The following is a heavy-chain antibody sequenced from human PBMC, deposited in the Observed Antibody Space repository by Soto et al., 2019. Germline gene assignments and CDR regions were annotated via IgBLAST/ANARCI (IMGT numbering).Heavy chain of an antibody. CDR1: GGTFSSYA. Sequence: QVQLVQSGAEVKKPGSSVKVSCKASGGTFSSYAISWVRQAPGQGLEWMGGIIPIFGTANYAQKFQGRVTITADESTSTAYMERSSLRSEDTAVYYCARDGRGYSYGRRYGMDVWGQGTTVTVSS. CDR3: ARDGRGYSYGRRYGMDV. D-gene: IGHD5-18*01. V-gene: IGHV1-69*01. CDR2: IIPIFGTA. J-gene: IGHJ6*02.